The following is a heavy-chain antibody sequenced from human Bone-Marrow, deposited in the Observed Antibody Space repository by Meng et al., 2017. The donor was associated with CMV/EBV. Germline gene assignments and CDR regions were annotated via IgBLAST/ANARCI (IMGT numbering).Heavy chain of an antibody. CDR2: ISYDGSNK. Sequence: GESLKISCAASGFTFSSYAMHWVRQAPGKGLEWVAVISYDGSNKYYADSVKGRFTISRDNSKNTLYLQMNSLRAEDTAVYYCAKEGGIVVVPAEIDYWGQGTLVTVSS. D-gene: IGHD2-2*01. J-gene: IGHJ4*02. CDR1: GFTFSSYA. V-gene: IGHV3-30-3*01. CDR3: AKEGGIVVVPAEIDY.